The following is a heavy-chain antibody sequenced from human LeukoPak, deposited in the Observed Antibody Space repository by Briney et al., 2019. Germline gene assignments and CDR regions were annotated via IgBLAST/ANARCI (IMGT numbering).Heavy chain of an antibody. CDR1: GFTFSDAW. V-gene: IGHV3-11*04. Sequence: PGGSLRLSCAASGFTFSDAWMTWVRQAPGKGLEWVSYISSSGSTIYYADSVKGRFTISRDNAKNSLYLQMNSLRAEDTAVYYCARDRLKYYYYYGMDVWGQGTTVTVSS. D-gene: IGHD2-21*02. CDR2: ISSSGSTI. CDR3: ARDRLKYYYYYGMDV. J-gene: IGHJ6*02.